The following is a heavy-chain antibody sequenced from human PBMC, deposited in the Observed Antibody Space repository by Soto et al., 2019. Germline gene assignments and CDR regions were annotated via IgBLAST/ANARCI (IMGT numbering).Heavy chain of an antibody. CDR2: VNWNGGST. D-gene: IGHD1-26*01. V-gene: IGHV3-20*04. CDR1: GFIFDDYG. J-gene: IGHJ4*02. Sequence: EVQLVESGGGVLRPGGSLRLSCAASGFIFDDYGMSWARQAPGKGLEWVSCVNWNGGSTGYADSVKGRFTISRDNAKNFLFLQMNSLRVEDTAFYYCVRGASLNFDYWGQGTLVTVSS. CDR3: VRGASLNFDY.